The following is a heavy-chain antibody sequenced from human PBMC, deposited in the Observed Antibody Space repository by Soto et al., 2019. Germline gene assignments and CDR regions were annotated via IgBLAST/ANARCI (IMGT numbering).Heavy chain of an antibody. Sequence: QVQLVQSGAEVKKPGSSVKVSCKTSGDTFSKHTISWVRQAPGQGLEWMGRIIAILGVANYAQKFQGRVTITADKSTTTAYMALSSLRSADTAVYYCARVAEMGTVTEGYYYYMDVWGKGTTVTVSS. CDR3: ARVAEMGTVTEGYYYYMDV. J-gene: IGHJ6*03. D-gene: IGHD4-17*01. CDR2: IIAILGVA. CDR1: GDTFSKHT. V-gene: IGHV1-69*04.